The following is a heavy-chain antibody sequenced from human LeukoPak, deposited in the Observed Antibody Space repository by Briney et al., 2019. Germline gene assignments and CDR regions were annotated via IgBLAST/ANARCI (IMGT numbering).Heavy chain of an antibody. J-gene: IGHJ4*02. CDR1: GFTFDDYG. CDR3: GARGYSYGPHYFDY. CDR2: INWNGGST. D-gene: IGHD5-18*01. V-gene: IGHV3-20*04. Sequence: GGSLRLSCAASGFTFDDYGMSWVRQAPGKGLEWVSGINWNGGSTGYADSVKGRFTISRDNAKNSLYLQMNSLRAEDTAVYYCGARGYSYGPHYFDYWGQGTLVTVSS.